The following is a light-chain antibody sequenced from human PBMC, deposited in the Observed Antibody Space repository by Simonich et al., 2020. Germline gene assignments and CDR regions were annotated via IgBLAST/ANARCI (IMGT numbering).Light chain of an antibody. CDR1: QCISSY. V-gene: IGKV1D-8*01. J-gene: IGKJ4*01. Sequence: VIWMTQSPSLRFAPTGDRVNSSCRMSQCISSYFAWYQHKPGKAPELLTYAASTLQSEVPTRFSGSGTGTDFTLTISCLQSEDFATYYCQQYDNLPLTIGGGTKVEIK. CDR3: QQYDNLPLT. CDR2: AAS.